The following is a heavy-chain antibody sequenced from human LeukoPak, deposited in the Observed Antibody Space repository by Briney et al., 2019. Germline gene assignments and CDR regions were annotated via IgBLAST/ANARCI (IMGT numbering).Heavy chain of an antibody. CDR3: ARRALGVAAAGFPFDY. CDR1: GYTFTGYY. CDR2: INPNSGGT. J-gene: IGHJ4*02. V-gene: IGHV1-2*02. D-gene: IGHD6-13*01. Sequence: VASVKVSCKASGYTFTGYYIHWVRQAPGQGLEWMGWINPNSGGTNYAQKFQGRVTMTRDTSISTAYMELGRLRSDDTAVYYCARRALGVAAAGFPFDYWGQGTLVTVSS.